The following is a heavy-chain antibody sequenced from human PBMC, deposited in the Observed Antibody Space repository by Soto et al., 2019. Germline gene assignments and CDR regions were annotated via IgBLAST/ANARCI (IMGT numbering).Heavy chain of an antibody. V-gene: IGHV3-30-3*01. Sequence: QVQLVESGGGVVQPGRSLRLSCAVSGFTFSNSAMHWVRQAPGKGLEWVADISYDGSNKYYADSARGRFTISRDNSKNTLYLQMNSLSPEDTAVYYCARAAQYEGLVLVVTTARVPDYWGQVALVSVSS. CDR1: GFTFSNSA. D-gene: IGHD2-2*01. CDR3: ARAAQYEGLVLVVTTARVPDY. J-gene: IGHJ4*02. CDR2: ISYDGSNK.